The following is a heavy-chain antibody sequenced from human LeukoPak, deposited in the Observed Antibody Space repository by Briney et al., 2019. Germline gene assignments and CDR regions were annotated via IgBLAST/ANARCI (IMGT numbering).Heavy chain of an antibody. CDR1: GFTISTYS. CDR3: ARDFYDFWSGSIRFDP. J-gene: IGHJ5*02. V-gene: IGHV3-48*02. Sequence: GGSLRLSCEGSGFTISTYSMNWVRQAPGKGLEWVSYISSSSNTIYYADSVKGRFTISRDNAKNSLYLQMNSMRDEDTAVYYCARDFYDFWSGSIRFDPWGQGTLVTVSS. CDR2: ISSSSNTI. D-gene: IGHD3-3*01.